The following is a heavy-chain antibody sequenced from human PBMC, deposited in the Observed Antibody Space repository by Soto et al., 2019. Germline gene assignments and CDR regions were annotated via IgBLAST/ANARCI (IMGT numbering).Heavy chain of an antibody. D-gene: IGHD6-19*01. CDR1: GFTFSGST. V-gene: IGHV3-73*02. CDR2: IPSKTNTYAT. Sequence: EVQLVESGGGLVQPGGSLKLSCAASGFTFSGSTIHWVRQTSGKGLEWVGRIPSKTNTYATAYAASVKGRFTISRDDCKHTAYLQIDALRYADTAVYYCTRDLLDVPVASAIDYWGQGTLVTVSS. CDR3: TRDLLDVPVASAIDY. J-gene: IGHJ4*01.